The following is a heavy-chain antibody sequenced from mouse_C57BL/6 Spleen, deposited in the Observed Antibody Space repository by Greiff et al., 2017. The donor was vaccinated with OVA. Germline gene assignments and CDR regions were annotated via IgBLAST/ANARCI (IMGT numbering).Heavy chain of an antibody. CDR3: ARSITTVVATGHYYAMDD. J-gene: IGHJ4*01. CDR1: GFSLTSYG. CDR2: IWSDGST. Sequence: VQRVESGPGLVAPSQSLSITCTVSGFSLTSYGVHWVRQPPGKGLEWLVVIWSDGSTTYNSALKSRLSISKSNTKNQDFLKMNSLQTDDTAMYYCARSITTVVATGHYYAMDDWGQGTSVTVSS. V-gene: IGHV2-6*03. D-gene: IGHD1-1*01.